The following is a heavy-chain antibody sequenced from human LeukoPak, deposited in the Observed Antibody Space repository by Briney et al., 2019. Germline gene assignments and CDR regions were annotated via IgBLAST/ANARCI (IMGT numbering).Heavy chain of an antibody. CDR3: ARGQSYYYYMGV. Sequence: GGSLRLSCVASGFTFKNYGMHWVRQAPGKGLEWVSAISGSGGTTYYADSVKGRLTISRDNSKNTLYLQMSSLRDEDAAVYYCARGQSYYYYMGVWGKGTTVTISS. CDR1: GFTFKNYG. V-gene: IGHV3-23*01. J-gene: IGHJ6*03. D-gene: IGHD6-19*01. CDR2: ISGSGGTT.